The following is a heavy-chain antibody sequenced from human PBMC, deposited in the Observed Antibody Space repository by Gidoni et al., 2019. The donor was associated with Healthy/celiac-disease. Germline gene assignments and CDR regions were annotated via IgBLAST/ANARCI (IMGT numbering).Heavy chain of an antibody. V-gene: IGHV3-30*18. J-gene: IGHJ4*02. CDR1: GFPFSRYG. Sequence: QVQLVESGGGVVQPGRSLRLSCAASGFPFSRYGMHWVRQAPGKGLEWVAVISYDGSNKYYADSVKGRFTISRDNSKNTLYLQMNSLRAEDTAVYYCAKDLRRLKWESNFDYWGQGTLVTVSS. CDR2: ISYDGSNK. D-gene: IGHD1-26*01. CDR3: AKDLRRLKWESNFDY.